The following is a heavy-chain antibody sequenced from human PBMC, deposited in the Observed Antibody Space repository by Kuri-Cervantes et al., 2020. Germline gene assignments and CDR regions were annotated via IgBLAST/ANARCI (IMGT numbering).Heavy chain of an antibody. D-gene: IGHD2-15*01. CDR2: ISSSGSTI. CDR1: GFTFSDYY. J-gene: IGHJ5*02. Sequence: GGSLRLSCAASGFTFSDYYMSWIRQAPGKGLEWVSYISSSGSTIYYADSVKGRFTISRDNAKNSLYLQMNSLRAEDTAVYYCARHRVAAEYWFDPWGQGTLVTVGS. V-gene: IGHV3-11*01. CDR3: ARHRVAAEYWFDP.